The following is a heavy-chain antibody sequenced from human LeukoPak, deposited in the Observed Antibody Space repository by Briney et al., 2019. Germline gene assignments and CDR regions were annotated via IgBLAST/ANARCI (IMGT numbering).Heavy chain of an antibody. J-gene: IGHJ5*02. V-gene: IGHV4-59*01. D-gene: IGHD3-3*01. CDR3: ARDVQTTIFGVVRGTWFDP. CDR2: IYYSGST. CDR1: GGSISSYY. Sequence: SETLSLTCTVSGGSISSYYWSWIRQPPGKGLEWIGYIYYSGSTNYNPSLKSRVTISVDTSKNQFSLKLSSVTAADTAVYYCARDVQTTIFGVVRGTWFDPWGQGTLVTVS.